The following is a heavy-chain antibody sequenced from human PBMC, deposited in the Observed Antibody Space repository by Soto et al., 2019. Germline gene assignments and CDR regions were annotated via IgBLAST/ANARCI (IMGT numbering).Heavy chain of an antibody. D-gene: IGHD3-3*01. CDR2: ISYDGSNK. CDR3: ARDRKSDFWSGYYNY. Sequence: GGSLRLSCAASGFTFSSYAMHWVRQAPGKGLEWVAVISYDGSNKYYADSVKGRFTISRDNSKNTLYLQMNSLRAEDTAVYYCARDRKSDFWSGYYNYWGQGTLVTVSS. CDR1: GFTFSSYA. V-gene: IGHV3-30-3*01. J-gene: IGHJ4*02.